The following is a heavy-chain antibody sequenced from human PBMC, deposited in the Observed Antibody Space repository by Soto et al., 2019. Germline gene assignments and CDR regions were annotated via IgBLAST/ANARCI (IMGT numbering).Heavy chain of an antibody. D-gene: IGHD5-18*01. Sequence: SVKVSCKASGGTFSNSAIIWVRQAPGQGLEWMGGILPIFGTPNYAQKFQGRLTISADEFSSTAYMELNILRSEDTAVYYCATPAEALGTAMLKGLAHWGQGSLVTVSS. CDR3: ATPAEALGTAMLKGLAH. V-gene: IGHV1-69*13. J-gene: IGHJ4*02. CDR1: GGTFSNSA. CDR2: ILPIFGTP.